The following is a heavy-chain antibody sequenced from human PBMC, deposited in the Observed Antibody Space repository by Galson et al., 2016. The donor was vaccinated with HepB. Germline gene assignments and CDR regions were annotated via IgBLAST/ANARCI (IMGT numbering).Heavy chain of an antibody. CDR2: INQDGSEK. V-gene: IGHV3-7*01. Sequence: SLRLSCAASGVTFSNDYMSWVRQAPGKGLEWVANINQDGSEKDYVASVKGRFTISRDNAKNSLFLQLSSQRADDTAVYYCARHRSMDVWGQGTTVTVSS. J-gene: IGHJ6*02. CDR1: GVTFSNDY. CDR3: ARHRSMDV.